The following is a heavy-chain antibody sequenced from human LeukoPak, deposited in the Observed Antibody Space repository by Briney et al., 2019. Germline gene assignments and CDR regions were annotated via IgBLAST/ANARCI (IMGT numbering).Heavy chain of an antibody. V-gene: IGHV4-31*03. CDR1: GGSISSGGYY. Sequence: PSETLSLTCTVSGGSISSGGYYWSWIRQHPGTGLEWIGYIYYSGSTYYNPSLKSRVTISVDTSKNQFSLKLSSVTAADTAVYYCATGNLGDYGRDAFDIWGQGTMVTVSS. D-gene: IGHD4-17*01. CDR2: IYYSGST. J-gene: IGHJ3*02. CDR3: ATGNLGDYGRDAFDI.